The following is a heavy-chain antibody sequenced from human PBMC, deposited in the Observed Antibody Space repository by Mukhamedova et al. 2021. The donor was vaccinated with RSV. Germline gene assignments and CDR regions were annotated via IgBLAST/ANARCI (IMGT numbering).Heavy chain of an antibody. V-gene: IGHV3-23*01. Sequence: GLEWVSAISGSGGSTYYADSVKGRFTISRDNSKNTLYLQMNSLRAEDTAVYYCAHLVDSYYYYCMDVWGQGTTVTVSS. CDR3: AHLVDSYYYYCMDV. D-gene: IGHD2-2*01. J-gene: IGHJ6*02. CDR2: ISGSGGST.